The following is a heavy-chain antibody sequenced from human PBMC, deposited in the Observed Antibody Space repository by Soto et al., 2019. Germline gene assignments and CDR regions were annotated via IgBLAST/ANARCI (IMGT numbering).Heavy chain of an antibody. Sequence: PRLSCAASGFTFSSYSMNWVRQAPGKGLEWVSYISSSSSTIYYADSVKGRFTISRDNAKNSLYLQMNSLRDEDTAVYYCASMYYYDSSGYYPGGYYGMDVWGQGTTVTVSS. D-gene: IGHD3-22*01. CDR3: ASMYYYDSSGYYPGGYYGMDV. CDR1: GFTFSSYS. J-gene: IGHJ6*02. V-gene: IGHV3-48*02. CDR2: ISSSSSTI.